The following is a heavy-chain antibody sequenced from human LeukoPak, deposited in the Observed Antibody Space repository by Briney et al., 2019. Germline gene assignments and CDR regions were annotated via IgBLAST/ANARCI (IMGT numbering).Heavy chain of an antibody. J-gene: IGHJ4*02. D-gene: IGHD2-21*02. CDR1: GVSFSGYY. V-gene: IGHV4-34*01. CDR2: INHSGST. CDR3: ARQHIVVVTAIDY. Sequence: TSETLSLTCAVEGVSFSGYYWSWVRQPPGKGLEWVGEINHSGSTNYNPSLKSRVTISVDTSKNQFSLKLSSVTAADTAVYYCARQHIVVVTAIDYWGQGTLVTVSS.